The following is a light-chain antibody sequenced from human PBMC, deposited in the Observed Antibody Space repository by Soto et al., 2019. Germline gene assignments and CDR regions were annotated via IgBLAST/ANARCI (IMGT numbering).Light chain of an antibody. CDR2: DAS. V-gene: IGKV3-11*01. CDR1: QSVTTL. Sequence: EIVLTQSPATLSLSPGERATLSCRASQSVTTLLAWYQQKPGQAPRLLIQDASNRATGIPPRFSGSGSGTDFPLTISSLEPQDSAVYYCQQRSNWPRTFGQGTKV. CDR3: QQRSNWPRT. J-gene: IGKJ1*01.